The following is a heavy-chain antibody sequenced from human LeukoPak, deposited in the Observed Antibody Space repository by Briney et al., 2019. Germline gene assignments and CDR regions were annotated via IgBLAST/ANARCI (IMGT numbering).Heavy chain of an antibody. Sequence: SGGSLRLSCAASGFSFSDNHMDWVRQAPGKGLEWVGRVRTKARSYTTEYAASVKGRFTNSRDDSMNSLYLQMRSLKTEDTAVYYCAVIVGARSFDFWGQGTLVTVSS. J-gene: IGHJ4*02. D-gene: IGHD1-26*01. CDR3: AVIVGARSFDF. CDR2: VRTKARSYTT. V-gene: IGHV3-72*01. CDR1: GFSFSDNH.